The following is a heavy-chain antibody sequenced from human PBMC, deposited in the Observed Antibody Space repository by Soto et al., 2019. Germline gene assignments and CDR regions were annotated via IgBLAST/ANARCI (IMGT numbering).Heavy chain of an antibody. V-gene: IGHV3-48*01. CDR3: ERDSGDSGWPLFDY. J-gene: IGHJ4*02. D-gene: IGHD6-19*01. CDR2: ISSSRSTT. CDR1: GFTFSSYS. Sequence: PGGSLRLSCAASGFTFSSYSMNWVRQAPGKGLEWVSYISSSRSTTYYADSVKGRFTISRDNAKNSLYLQMNSLRAEDTAVYYCERDSGDSGWPLFDYWGQGTLVTVSS.